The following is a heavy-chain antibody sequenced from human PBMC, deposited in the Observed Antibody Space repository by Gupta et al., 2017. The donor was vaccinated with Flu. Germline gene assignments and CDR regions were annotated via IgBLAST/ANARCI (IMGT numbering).Heavy chain of an antibody. CDR2: VHHDGST. V-gene: IGHV4-61*03. Sequence: WSWVRQPPGKGLEWIGYVHHDGSTDYNPSLRSRVLISMDSSKNHLSLILRSATAADTAMYYCARESAGFHRHNWFDPWGQGTLVTVSS. J-gene: IGHJ5*02. CDR3: ARESAGFHRHNWFDP. D-gene: IGHD6-19*01.